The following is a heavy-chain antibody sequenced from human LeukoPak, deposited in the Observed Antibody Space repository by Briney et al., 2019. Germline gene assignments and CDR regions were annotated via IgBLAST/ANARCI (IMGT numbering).Heavy chain of an antibody. Sequence: ASVKVSCKASGYTFTGYYMHWVRQAPGQGLEWMGWINPNNGGTYYAQKFQGRVTMTRDTSISTAFMELSRLRSDDAAVYYCARHVWLQPFDYWGQGTLVTVSS. CDR3: ARHVWLQPFDY. V-gene: IGHV1-2*02. CDR1: GYTFTGYY. D-gene: IGHD3-9*01. J-gene: IGHJ4*02. CDR2: INPNNGGT.